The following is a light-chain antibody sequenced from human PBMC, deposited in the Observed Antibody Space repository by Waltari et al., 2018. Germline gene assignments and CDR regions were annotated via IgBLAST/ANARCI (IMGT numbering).Light chain of an antibody. V-gene: IGKV1-12*01. CDR1: QDIGRW. J-gene: IGKJ2*01. Sequence: IQMIQSPSSVSASLGARVPITCRASQDIGRWLAWYQHKPGRAPNLLIFAASSLQNGVPSRFSGSGSGTYFTLTINSLQPEDFATYYCQQTNTFPFTFGQGTKLEIK. CDR2: AAS. CDR3: QQTNTFPFT.